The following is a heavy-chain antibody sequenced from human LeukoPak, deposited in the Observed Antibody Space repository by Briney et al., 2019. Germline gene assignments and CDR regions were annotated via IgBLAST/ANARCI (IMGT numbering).Heavy chain of an antibody. CDR3: GRVTGGNSLDY. Sequence: SETLSLTCTVSGGSISNYHWSWIRQPPGKGLEWIGDIYNSGSTNYNPSLKSRVTISVDTSKNQFSLKLSSVTAADTAMYYCGRVTGGNSLDYWGQGTLVTVSS. CDR2: IYNSGST. CDR1: GGSISNYH. J-gene: IGHJ4*02. D-gene: IGHD4-23*01. V-gene: IGHV4-59*01.